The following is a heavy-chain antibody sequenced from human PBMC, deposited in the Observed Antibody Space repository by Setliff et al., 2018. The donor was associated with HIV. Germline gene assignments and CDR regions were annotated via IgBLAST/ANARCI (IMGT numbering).Heavy chain of an antibody. CDR3: AREALSRDGYSYFDY. CDR2: VNNDGTDT. Sequence: PGGSLRLSCVASGFTFNSYWMYWVRQAPGKGLVCVSRVNNDGTDTIYADSVKGRFTISRDTPSNTVYLQMNSLRAEDTALYYCAREALSRDGYSYFDYWGQGTLVTVSS. V-gene: IGHV3-74*01. J-gene: IGHJ4*02. D-gene: IGHD5-12*01. CDR1: GFTFNSYW.